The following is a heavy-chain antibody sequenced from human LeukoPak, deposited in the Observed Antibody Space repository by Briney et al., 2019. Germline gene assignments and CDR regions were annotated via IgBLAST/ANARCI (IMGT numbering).Heavy chain of an antibody. J-gene: IGHJ6*02. CDR3: ATSWGPDTSAFRWGRDGMDV. V-gene: IGHV3-23*01. Sequence: GGSLRLSCAVSGLTFNNYAMSWVRQAPGKGREWVSAISKSGDHTYYAASVKGRFTIYRDNSKNTQYLQMNSLRAEDTAVYYCATSWGPDTSAFRWGRDGMDVWGQGTTVIVS. D-gene: IGHD3-16*01. CDR2: ISKSGDHT. CDR1: GLTFNNYA.